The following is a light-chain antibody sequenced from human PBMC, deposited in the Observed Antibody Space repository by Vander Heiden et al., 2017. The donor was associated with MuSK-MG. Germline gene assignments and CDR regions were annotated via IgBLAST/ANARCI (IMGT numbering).Light chain of an antibody. CDR1: SSDVGSYNL. Sequence: QSALTQPASESGSPGQSITITCTGTSSDVGSYNLVSWYQQHPGKAPKLMIYEGSKRPSGVSNRFSGSKSGNTASLTISGLQAEDEADYYCCSYAGRSWVFGGRTKLTVL. V-gene: IGLV2-23*01. CDR3: CSYAGRSWV. CDR2: EGS. J-gene: IGLJ3*02.